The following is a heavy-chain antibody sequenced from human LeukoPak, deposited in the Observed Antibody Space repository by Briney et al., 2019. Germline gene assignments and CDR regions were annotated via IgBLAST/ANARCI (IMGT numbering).Heavy chain of an antibody. D-gene: IGHD3-22*01. J-gene: IGHJ3*02. CDR1: GFPFSSYS. CDR2: ISSSSSTI. CDR3: AKDEADYYDSSKGAAFDI. V-gene: IGHV3-48*01. Sequence: AGGSLRLSCATSGFPFSSYSMNWVRQAPGKGLEWVSYISSSSSTIYYADSVKGRFTISRDNSKNTLYLQMNSLRAEDTAVYYCAKDEADYYDSSKGAAFDIWGQGTMVTVSS.